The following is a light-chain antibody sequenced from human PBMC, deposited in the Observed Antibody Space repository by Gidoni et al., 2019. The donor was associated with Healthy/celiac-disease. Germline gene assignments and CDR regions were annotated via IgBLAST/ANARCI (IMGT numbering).Light chain of an antibody. CDR3: QQYNNWPLYT. V-gene: IGKV3-15*01. CDR2: GAS. CDR1: QSVSSN. J-gene: IGKJ2*01. Sequence: EIVMTQSPATLSVSPGERATLSCRASQSVSSNLAWYQQKPRQAPRLLIYGASTRATGIPARFSGSGSGTEFTLTISSLQSEDSAVYYCQQYNNWPLYTFGQGTKLEIK.